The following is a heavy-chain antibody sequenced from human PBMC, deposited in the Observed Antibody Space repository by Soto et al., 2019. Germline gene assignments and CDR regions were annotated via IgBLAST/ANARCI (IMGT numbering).Heavy chain of an antibody. CDR2: IYYSGSA. Sequence: QLQLQESGPGLVKPSETLSLTCSVSGGSISSVSYYWGWIRQPPGKGLEWIGSIYYSGSAYDSPSRESRVARSVDTSKNQLSLELRSVTAADMAVYYCASLHCNRPNWVPLAAWGQGTVVPVSS. V-gene: IGHV4-39*01. CDR3: ASLHCNRPNWVPLAA. CDR1: GGSISSVSYY. J-gene: IGHJ5*02. D-gene: IGHD2-2*01.